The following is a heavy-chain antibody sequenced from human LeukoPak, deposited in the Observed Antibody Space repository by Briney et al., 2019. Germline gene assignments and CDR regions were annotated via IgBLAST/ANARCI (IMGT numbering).Heavy chain of an antibody. D-gene: IGHD3-22*01. V-gene: IGHV3-30*02. Sequence: GGSLRLSCAASGFTFSSYGMHWVRQAPGKGLEWVAFIRYDGSNKYYADSVKGRFTISRDNSKNTLYLQMNSLRAEDTAVYYCAKDQGWGDYDSSGYYEDYWGQGTLVTVSS. CDR2: IRYDGSNK. J-gene: IGHJ4*02. CDR1: GFTFSSYG. CDR3: AKDQGWGDYDSSGYYEDY.